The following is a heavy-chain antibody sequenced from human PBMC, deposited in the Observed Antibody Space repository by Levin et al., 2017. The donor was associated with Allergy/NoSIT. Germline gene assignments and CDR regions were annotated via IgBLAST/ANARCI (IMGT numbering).Heavy chain of an antibody. CDR1: GFNFRAAF. J-gene: IGHJ4*02. D-gene: IGHD3-22*01. Sequence: GGSLRLSCAGSGFNFRAAFMSWVRQAPGKGLEWVGRIKSYGGGGTTEYAAPVRGRVTISRDDSRSEVSLQMNSLRTEGPARYYCDWENRRMISGSYSYFYDYWGPGTLVTVSS. CDR3: DWENRRMISGSYSYFYDY. V-gene: IGHV3-15*01. CDR2: IKSYGGGGTT.